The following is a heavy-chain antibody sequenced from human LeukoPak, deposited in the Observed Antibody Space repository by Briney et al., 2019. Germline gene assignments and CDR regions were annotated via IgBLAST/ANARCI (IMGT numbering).Heavy chain of an antibody. CDR2: ISGSSGSI. D-gene: IGHD3-10*01. V-gene: IGHV3-48*01. CDR3: ATSRGALDF. Sequence: GGSLRLSCAASGFTFSSYSMNWVRQGPGRGPEWVSYISGSSGSIYYADSVKGRFTISRDNAKNSLYLQMNSLRAEDTAIYYCATSRGALDFWGQGTLVTVSS. CDR1: GFTFSSYS. J-gene: IGHJ4*02.